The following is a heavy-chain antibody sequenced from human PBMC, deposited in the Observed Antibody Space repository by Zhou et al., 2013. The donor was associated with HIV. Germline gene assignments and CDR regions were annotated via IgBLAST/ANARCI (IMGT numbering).Heavy chain of an antibody. D-gene: IGHD1-26*01. J-gene: IGHJ3*02. Sequence: QVQLVQSGAEVKKPGASVKVSCKASGYTFSDYYIHWVRQAPGQGLEWMGWINPNSGGTSYAQKLQGRVSMTTDTSTSTVYMQLSSLRSEDTAVYYCARERYTGTSDALDIWGQGTMVTVSS. CDR1: GYTFSDYY. V-gene: IGHV1-46*03. CDR2: INPNSGGT. CDR3: ARERYTGTSDALDI.